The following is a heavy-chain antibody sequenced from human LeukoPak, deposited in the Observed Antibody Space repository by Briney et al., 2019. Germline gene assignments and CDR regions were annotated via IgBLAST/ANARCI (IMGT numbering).Heavy chain of an antibody. CDR1: GGSISNYY. Sequence: SETLSLTCTVSGGSISNYYWNWLRQPPGKGLEWIGYVYYSGSTNYNPSLKSRVTISVDTSKRQFSLKLSSVTAADTAVYYGARASVREPYYFDYWGQGTLVTVSS. J-gene: IGHJ4*02. D-gene: IGHD3-10*01. CDR2: VYYSGST. V-gene: IGHV4-59*01. CDR3: ARASVREPYYFDY.